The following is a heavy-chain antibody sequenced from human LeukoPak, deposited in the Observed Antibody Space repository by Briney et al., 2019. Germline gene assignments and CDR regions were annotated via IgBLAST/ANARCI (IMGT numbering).Heavy chain of an antibody. CDR1: GYSISSGYY. CDR3: ARQAGSGLFILP. D-gene: IGHD3/OR15-3a*01. J-gene: IGHJ4*02. V-gene: IGHV4-38-2*02. Sequence: SETLSLTCTVSGYSISSGYYWGWIRQPPGKGLEWIGSIYHSGSTYYNPSLKSRVTISVDTSKNQFSLRLTSVTAADTAVYYCARQAGSGLFILPGGQGTLVTVSS. CDR2: IYHSGST.